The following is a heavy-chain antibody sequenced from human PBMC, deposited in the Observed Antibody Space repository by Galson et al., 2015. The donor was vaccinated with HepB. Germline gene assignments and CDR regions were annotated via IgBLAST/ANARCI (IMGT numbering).Heavy chain of an antibody. J-gene: IGHJ2*01. CDR2: MNPNSGNT. D-gene: IGHD1-26*01. Sequence: SVKVSCKASGYTFTSYDINWVRQATGQGLEWMGWMNPNSGNTGYAQKFQGRVTMTRNTSISTAYMELSSLRSEDTAVYYCARAASGSPDWYFELWGRGTLVTVSS. V-gene: IGHV1-8*01. CDR1: GYTFTSYD. CDR3: ARAASGSPDWYFEL.